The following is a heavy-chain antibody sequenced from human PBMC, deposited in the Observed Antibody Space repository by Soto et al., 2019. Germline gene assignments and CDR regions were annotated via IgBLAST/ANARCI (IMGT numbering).Heavy chain of an antibody. V-gene: IGHV3-33*01. J-gene: IGHJ4*02. CDR2: ISNDENIK. D-gene: IGHD6-6*01. CDR1: GFTFRNFG. Sequence: LXLSFVAAGFTFRNFGMHWVRQAPVKGLEWVAVISNDENIKQYADSVRGRFAIARDNSKNTLYLQVTSLRAEDTAIYYCARGLRSVLDYWGQGALVTVSS. CDR3: ARGLRSVLDY.